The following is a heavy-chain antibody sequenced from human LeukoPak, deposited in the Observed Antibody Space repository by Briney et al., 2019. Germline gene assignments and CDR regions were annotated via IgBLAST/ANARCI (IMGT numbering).Heavy chain of an antibody. D-gene: IGHD3-9*01. CDR3: ATYDVLTGFEY. CDR2: ISPLLGAS. Sequence: SVTVSFKASGGTFSDYVISWVRQAPGQGLNWMGGISPLLGASKHTQNFHDRVTITADESTSTAYMELSDLRSADTAVYYCATYDVLTGFEYWGQGTLVTVSS. V-gene: IGHV1-69*01. CDR1: GGTFSDYV. J-gene: IGHJ4*02.